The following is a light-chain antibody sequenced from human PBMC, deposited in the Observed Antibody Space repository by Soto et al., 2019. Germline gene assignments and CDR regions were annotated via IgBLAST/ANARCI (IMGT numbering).Light chain of an antibody. CDR2: DAS. CDR1: QSVSSY. J-gene: IGKJ5*01. CDR3: QQRSNWPQIT. Sequence: ILLTQSPASLSLSRGERSTLSCRASQSVSSYLAWYQQKGGQAPRLLIYDASSRATGIPARFSGSGSGTDFTLTISSLEPEDFAVYYCQQRSNWPQITFGQGTRLEIK. V-gene: IGKV3-11*01.